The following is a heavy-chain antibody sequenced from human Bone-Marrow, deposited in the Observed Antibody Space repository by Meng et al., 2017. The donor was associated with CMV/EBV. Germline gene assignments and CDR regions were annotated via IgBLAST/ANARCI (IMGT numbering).Heavy chain of an antibody. Sequence: YAMHWVRQAPGNGLEWVAVISYDGSNKYYADSVKGRFTISRDNSKNTLYLQMNSLRAEDTAVYYCARDGLPRYCTNGVCYTAGWYFDLWGRGTLVTVSS. J-gene: IGHJ2*01. V-gene: IGHV3-30-3*01. CDR1: YA. D-gene: IGHD2-8*01. CDR2: ISYDGSNK. CDR3: ARDGLPRYCTNGVCYTAGWYFDL.